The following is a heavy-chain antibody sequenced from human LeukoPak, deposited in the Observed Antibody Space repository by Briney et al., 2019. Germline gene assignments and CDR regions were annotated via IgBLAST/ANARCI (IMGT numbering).Heavy chain of an antibody. CDR1: GGSFSGYY. CDR2: INHSGST. CDR3: ARERGRPIFGVVKHWFDP. J-gene: IGHJ5*02. V-gene: IGHV4-34*01. Sequence: PSGTLSLTCAVYGGSFSGYYWSWIRQPPGKGLEWIGAINHSGSTNYNPSLKSRVTISLDTSKNLFSLKLSSVTAADTAVYYCARERGRPIFGVVKHWFDPWGQGNLVTVSS. D-gene: IGHD3-3*01.